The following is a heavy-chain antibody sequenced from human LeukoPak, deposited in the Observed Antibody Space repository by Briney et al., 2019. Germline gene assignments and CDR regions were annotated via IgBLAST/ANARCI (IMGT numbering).Heavy chain of an antibody. CDR2: IIPIFGIA. V-gene: IGHV1-69*04. CDR1: GGTFSSYA. D-gene: IGHD5-12*01. J-gene: IGHJ6*02. Sequence: ASVKVSCKASGGTFSSYAISCVRQAPGQGLEWMGRIIPIFGIANYAQKFQGRVTITADKSTSTAYMELSSLRSEDTAVYYCASPGDYPPVERDRMDVWGQGTTVTVSS. CDR3: ASPGDYPPVERDRMDV.